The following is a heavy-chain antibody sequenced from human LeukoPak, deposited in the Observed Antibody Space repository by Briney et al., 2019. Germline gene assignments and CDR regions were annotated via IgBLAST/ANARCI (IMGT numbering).Heavy chain of an antibody. CDR3: AAGLPKSSSGSHYNPTYYYYYGMDV. J-gene: IGHJ6*02. D-gene: IGHD3-10*01. CDR1: GYTFTSYA. CDR2: INAGNGNT. Sequence: ASVKVSCKASGYTFTSYAMHWVRQAPGQRLEWMGWINAGNGNTKYSQKFQGRVTITRDTSASTAYMELSSLRSEDTAVYYCAAGLPKSSSGSHYNPTYYYYYGMDVWGQGTTVTVSS. V-gene: IGHV1-3*01.